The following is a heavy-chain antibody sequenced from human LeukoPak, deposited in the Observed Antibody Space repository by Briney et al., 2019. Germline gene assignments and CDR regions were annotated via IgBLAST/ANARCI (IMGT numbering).Heavy chain of an antibody. V-gene: IGHV3-7*01. J-gene: IGHJ4*02. CDR2: IKEDGSET. CDR3: ARDSGRREDY. Sequence: GGSLRLSCAASGFTFSTYWMTCALQAPGKGLEWVANIKEDGSETYYMDSAKGRFTISRDNAKNSLYLQMNSLRDEDTAVYYCARDSGRREDYWGQGILVTVSS. D-gene: IGHD1-1*01. CDR1: GFTFSTYW.